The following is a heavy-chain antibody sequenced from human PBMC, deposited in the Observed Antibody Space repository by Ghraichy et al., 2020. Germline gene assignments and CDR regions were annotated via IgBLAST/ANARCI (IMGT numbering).Heavy chain of an antibody. D-gene: IGHD6-19*01. J-gene: IGHJ4*02. CDR2: ISYDGSNK. V-gene: IGHV3-30*03. CDR1: GFTFSSYG. Sequence: GESLNISCAASGFTFSSYGMHWVRQAPGKGLEWVAVISYDGSNKYYADSVKGRFTISRDNAKNSLYLQMNSLRDEDTAVYYCARDRREIAPWQWLIDYWGQGAQVTVSS. CDR3: ARDRREIAPWQWLIDY.